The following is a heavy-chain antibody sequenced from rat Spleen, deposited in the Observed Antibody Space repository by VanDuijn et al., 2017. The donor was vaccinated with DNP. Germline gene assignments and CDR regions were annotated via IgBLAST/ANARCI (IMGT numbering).Heavy chain of an antibody. D-gene: IGHD1-11*01. J-gene: IGHJ2*01. CDR3: AKDMGYGGYGYFDY. Sequence: EVQLVESGGDSVQPGRSLKLSCVVSGLTFSDYHMAWVRQAPKRGLEWVASISYDGGSTYYRDSVKGRFTISRDNAKSTLYLQMESLRSEDTATYYCAKDMGYGGYGYFDYWGQGVMVTVSS. CDR1: GLTFSDYH. V-gene: IGHV5-20*01. CDR2: ISYDGGST.